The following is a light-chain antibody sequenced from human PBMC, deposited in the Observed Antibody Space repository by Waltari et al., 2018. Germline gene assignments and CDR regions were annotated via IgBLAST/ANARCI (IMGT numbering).Light chain of an antibody. V-gene: IGKV1-5*03. CDR1: QKVNKW. CDR3: QQFFTYPWT. J-gene: IGKJ1*01. Sequence: LQMTQSPSRVSSYVGGRVSFTCRATQKVNKWMAWYQQRRGQAPKRLIYKASTLQSGVPSRFRGGGSGTGFTLTIDSVQPDDFATYYCQQFFTYPWTFGQGTTVEVK. CDR2: KAS.